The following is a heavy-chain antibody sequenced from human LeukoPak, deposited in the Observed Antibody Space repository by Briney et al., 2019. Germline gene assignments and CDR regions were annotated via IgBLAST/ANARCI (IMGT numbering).Heavy chain of an antibody. CDR1: GGSISSSSYY. D-gene: IGHD2-2*01. J-gene: IGHJ5*02. CDR3: ARAESLYCSSTSCGYNWFDP. Sequence: PSETLSLTCTVSGGSISSSSYYWGWIRQPPGKGLEWIGYIYHSGSTYYNPSLKSRVTISVDRSKNQFSLKLSSVTAADTAVYYCARAESLYCSSTSCGYNWFDPWGQGTLVTVSS. CDR2: IYHSGST. V-gene: IGHV4-30-2*01.